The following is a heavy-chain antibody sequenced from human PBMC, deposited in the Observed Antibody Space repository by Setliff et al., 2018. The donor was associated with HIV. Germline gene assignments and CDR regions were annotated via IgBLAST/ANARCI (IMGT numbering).Heavy chain of an antibody. V-gene: IGHV4-39*07. CDR1: GASISSGGYY. Sequence: SETLSLTCTVSGASISSGGYYWNWIRQLPGWGLEWIGEVYHTGSTNYNPSLKSRVITSIDKSKNQFSLKIDSVTAADTAVYYCAREGPKTYYFDYWGQGTLVTVSS. J-gene: IGHJ4*02. CDR2: VYHTGST. CDR3: AREGPKTYYFDY.